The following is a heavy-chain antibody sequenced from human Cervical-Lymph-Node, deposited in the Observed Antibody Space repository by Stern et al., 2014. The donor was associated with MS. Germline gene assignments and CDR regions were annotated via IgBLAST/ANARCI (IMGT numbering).Heavy chain of an antibody. V-gene: IGHV4-59*08. D-gene: IGHD6-13*01. CDR3: ARGFSSSWYGGRWFAP. CDR2: IYHSGGT. CDR1: GGSISSYY. J-gene: IGHJ5*02. Sequence: VQLVESGPGLVKPSETLSLTCTVSGGSISSYYWSWIRQPPGKGLEWIGYIYHSGGTNYNPSLASRVTISLDTSKKQVSLKLTSVTAADTAVYYCARGFSSSWYGGRWFAPWGQGTLVTVSA.